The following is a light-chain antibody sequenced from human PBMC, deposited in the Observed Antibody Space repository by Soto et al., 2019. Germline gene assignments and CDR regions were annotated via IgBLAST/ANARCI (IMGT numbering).Light chain of an antibody. CDR3: SSYGGSSTYV. V-gene: IGLV2-23*02. J-gene: IGLJ1*01. CDR2: EVS. CDR1: SSDVGGYNL. Sequence: QSVLTQPASVSGSPGQSITISCTGTSSDVGGYNLVSWYQQHPGKAPKLMIYEVSNRPSGVSDRFSGSKSGNTASLTISGLQAEDEADYYCSSYGGSSTYVFGTGTKVTVL.